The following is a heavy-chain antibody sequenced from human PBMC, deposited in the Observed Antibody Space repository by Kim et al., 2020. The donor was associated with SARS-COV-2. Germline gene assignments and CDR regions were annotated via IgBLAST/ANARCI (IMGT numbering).Heavy chain of an antibody. CDR2: ISYDGSNK. J-gene: IGHJ4*02. V-gene: IGHV3-33*05. D-gene: IGHD5-12*01. CDR1: GFTFSSYG. Sequence: GGSLRLSCAASGFTFSSYGMHWVRQAPGKGLEWVAVISYDGSNKYYADSVKGRFTISRDNSKNTLYLQMNSLRAEDTAVYYCAVASGVQVDSYFDYWGQG. CDR3: AVASGVQVDSYFDY.